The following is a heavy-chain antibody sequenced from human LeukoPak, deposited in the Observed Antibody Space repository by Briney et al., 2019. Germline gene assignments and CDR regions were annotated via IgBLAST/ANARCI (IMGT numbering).Heavy chain of an antibody. CDR2: VYYTGST. V-gene: IGHV4-59*01. CDR3: ARDQIKTRSQGDYNFDY. D-gene: IGHD4/OR15-4a*01. Sequence: SETLSLTCTVSGGSISSYYWSWVRQPPGKGLEWIGFVYYTGSTNYSPSLKSRVTISVDTSKNQFSLKLRSVTAADTAVYYCARDQIKTRSQGDYNFDYWGQGTLVTVSS. J-gene: IGHJ4*02. CDR1: GGSISSYY.